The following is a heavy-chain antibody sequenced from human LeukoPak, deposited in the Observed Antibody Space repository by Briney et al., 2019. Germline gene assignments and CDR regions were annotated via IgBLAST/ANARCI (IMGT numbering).Heavy chain of an antibody. CDR3: ARDSGRTVSGWYLTGNFDY. CDR2: IIPIFGTA. J-gene: IGHJ4*02. CDR1: GGTFSSYA. V-gene: IGHV1-69*13. D-gene: IGHD6-19*01. Sequence: SVKVSCKASGGTFSSYAISWVRQAPGQGLEWMGGIIPIFGTANYAQKFQGRVTITADESTSTAYMELSSLRSEDTAVYYCARDSGRTVSGWYLTGNFDYWGQGTLVTVSS.